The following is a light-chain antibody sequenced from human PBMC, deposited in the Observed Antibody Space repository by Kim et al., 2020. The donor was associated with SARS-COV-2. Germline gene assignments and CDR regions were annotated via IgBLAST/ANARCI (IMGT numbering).Light chain of an antibody. Sequence: SYELTQPPSVSVSPGQTASITCSGDKLGDKYACWYQQKPGQSPVLVIYQDTKRPSGIPERFSGSNSGNTATLTISGPQAMDEADYYCQAWDSRTYVVFGGGTQLTVL. J-gene: IGLJ2*01. V-gene: IGLV3-1*01. CDR2: QDT. CDR3: QAWDSRTYVV. CDR1: KLGDKY.